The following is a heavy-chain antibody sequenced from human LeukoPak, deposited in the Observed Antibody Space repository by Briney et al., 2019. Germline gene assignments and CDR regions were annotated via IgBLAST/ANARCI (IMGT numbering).Heavy chain of an antibody. J-gene: IGHJ5*01. CDR2: IDPNTAGT. D-gene: IGHD2-15*01. V-gene: IGHV1-2*02. CDR3: ARPGYCSGGTGSYWFDC. CDR1: GYSFTAYY. Sequence: ASVKVSCKPSGYSFTAYYVHWMRQAPGQGLEWMGWIDPNTAGTNFAQKFQGRVSMTRDTSINTAYLELSRLRSDDTAVYYCARPGYCSGGTGSYWFDCWGQGTMVTVSS.